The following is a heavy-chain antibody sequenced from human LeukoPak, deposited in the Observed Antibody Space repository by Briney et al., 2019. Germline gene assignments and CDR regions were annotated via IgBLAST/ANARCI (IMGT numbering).Heavy chain of an antibody. D-gene: IGHD2-2*01. CDR3: VRANFLYCSSTTCLFDY. J-gene: IGHJ4*02. Sequence: ASVKVSCKASGYTFTDYYMHWVRQAPGQGFEWMGWINPNDGDTNYAQKFQGRVTMTRDTSISTAHMEVSRLRSDDTAVYYCVRANFLYCSSTTCLFDYWGQGTLVTVSS. CDR2: INPNDGDT. CDR1: GYTFTDYY. V-gene: IGHV1-2*02.